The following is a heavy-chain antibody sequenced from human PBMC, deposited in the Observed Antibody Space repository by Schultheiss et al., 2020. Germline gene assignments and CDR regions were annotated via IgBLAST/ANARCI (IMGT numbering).Heavy chain of an antibody. CDR3: ARGVDYGDYRFDY. CDR2: IYHSGST. D-gene: IGHD4-17*01. V-gene: IGHV4-30-2*01. Sequence: SETLSLTCAVSGGSISSGGYYWSWIRQHPGKGLEWIGYIYHSGSTYYNPSLKSRVTISVDRSKNQFSLKLSSVTAADTAVYYCARGVDYGDYRFDYWGQGTLVTVSS. CDR1: GGSISSGGYY. J-gene: IGHJ4*02.